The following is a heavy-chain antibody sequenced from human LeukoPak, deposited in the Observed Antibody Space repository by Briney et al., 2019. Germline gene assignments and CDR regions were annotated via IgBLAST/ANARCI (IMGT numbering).Heavy chain of an antibody. CDR2: ISSSSSTI. J-gene: IGHJ4*02. D-gene: IGHD3/OR15-3a*01. Sequence: PGGSLRLSCAASGFTFSDYSMNWVRQAPGKGLEWVSYISSSSSTIYYADSVKGRFTISRDNAKNSLYLQMNSLRAEDTAVYYCAKDFGRYLHYFDYWGQGTLVTVSS. CDR3: AKDFGRYLHYFDY. V-gene: IGHV3-48*01. CDR1: GFTFSDYS.